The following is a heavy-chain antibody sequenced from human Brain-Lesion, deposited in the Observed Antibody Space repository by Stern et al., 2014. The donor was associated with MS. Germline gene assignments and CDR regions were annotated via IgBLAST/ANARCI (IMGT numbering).Heavy chain of an antibody. D-gene: IGHD5-18*01. J-gene: IGHJ6*02. CDR2: INRGSEYI. CDR1: GFTFSSYT. Sequence: VQLVQSGGGLVKPGGSLRLSCAASGFTFSSYTMNWVRQAPGKGLEWVSSINRGSEYIYYADSVKGRFTISRDNAKNSLYLQMNSLRAEDTALYYCARVETPLADFYYYYGMDVWGQGTTVTVSS. V-gene: IGHV3-21*01. CDR3: ARVETPLADFYYYYGMDV.